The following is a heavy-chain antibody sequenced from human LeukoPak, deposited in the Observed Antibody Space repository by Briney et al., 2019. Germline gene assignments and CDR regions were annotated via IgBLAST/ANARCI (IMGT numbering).Heavy chain of an antibody. CDR2: IKQDGSEK. Sequence: QPGGSLRLSCAASGFTFSSYAMSWVRQAPGKGLEWVANIKQDGSEKYYVDSVKGRFTISRDNAKNSLYLQMNSLRAEDTAVYYCARDRQSTVVAARAEYFQHWGQGTLVTVSS. V-gene: IGHV3-7*01. J-gene: IGHJ1*01. D-gene: IGHD2-15*01. CDR1: GFTFSSYA. CDR3: ARDRQSTVVAARAEYFQH.